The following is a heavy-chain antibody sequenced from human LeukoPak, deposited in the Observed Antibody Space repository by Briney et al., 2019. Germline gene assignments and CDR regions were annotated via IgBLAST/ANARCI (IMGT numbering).Heavy chain of an antibody. J-gene: IGHJ4*02. CDR3: ARYSNHVDYFDS. V-gene: IGHV4-59*02. Sequence: SETLSLTCTVSGDSVSSHYWGWIRQPPGKGLEWIAYVYYTGTSNCNPSLKSRVTISIDTSKNQFSLKLISVTAADTAVYYCARYSNHVDYFDSWGQGTLVTVSS. CDR1: GDSVSSHY. D-gene: IGHD4-11*01. CDR2: VYYTGTS.